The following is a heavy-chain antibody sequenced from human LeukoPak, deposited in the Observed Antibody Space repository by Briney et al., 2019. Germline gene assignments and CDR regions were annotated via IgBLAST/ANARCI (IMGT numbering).Heavy chain of an antibody. J-gene: IGHJ3*02. CDR3: ARDADLAVAADAFDI. Sequence: GGSLRLSCAASGFTFSSYGMSWVRQAPGKGLEWVSAISGSGGSTYYADSVKGRFTISRDNSKNTLYLQMNSLRAEDTAVYYCARDADLAVAADAFDIWGQGTMVTVSS. CDR1: GFTFSSYG. V-gene: IGHV3-23*01. D-gene: IGHD6-19*01. CDR2: ISGSGGST.